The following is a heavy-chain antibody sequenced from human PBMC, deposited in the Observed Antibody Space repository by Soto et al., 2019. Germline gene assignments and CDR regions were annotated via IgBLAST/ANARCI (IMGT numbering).Heavy chain of an antibody. V-gene: IGHV3-30*18. CDR2: ISYDGSNK. D-gene: IGHD3-3*01. CDR3: AKDSGILRFLEWSPLIYGMDV. CDR1: GFTFSSYG. Sequence: GGSLRLSCAASGFTFSSYGMHWVRQAPGKGLEWVAVISYDGSNKYYADSVKGRFTISRDNSKNTLYLQMNSLRAEDTAVYYCAKDSGILRFLEWSPLIYGMDVWGQGTTVTVSS. J-gene: IGHJ6*02.